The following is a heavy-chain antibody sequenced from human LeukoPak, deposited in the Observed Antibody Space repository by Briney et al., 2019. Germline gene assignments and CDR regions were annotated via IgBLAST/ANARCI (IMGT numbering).Heavy chain of an antibody. CDR2: IYYSGTI. CDR1: GGSISSSNYF. CDR3: ARHEEEDGYNAKTFDY. Sequence: SETLSLTCTVSGGSISSSNYFWGWIRQTSGMGLEWIGSIYYSGTIYYNPSLKSRVTISVDTSKDQFSLRLSSVTAADTAVYYCARHEEEDGYNAKTFDYWGQGTLVTVSS. D-gene: IGHD5-24*01. V-gene: IGHV4-39*01. J-gene: IGHJ4*02.